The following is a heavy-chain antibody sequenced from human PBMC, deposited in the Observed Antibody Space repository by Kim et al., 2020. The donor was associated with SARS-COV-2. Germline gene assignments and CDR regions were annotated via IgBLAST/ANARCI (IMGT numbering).Heavy chain of an antibody. CDR3: ANSSYDY. CDR1: GFTFSNYA. Sequence: GGSLRLSCAASGFTFSNYAMSWVRQAPGRGLEWVSTIGTTGEYTFYADSAKGRFTISRDNSKNTLSLQMNSLRAEDTAIYYCANSSYDYWGQGTLVTVSS. V-gene: IGHV3-23*01. J-gene: IGHJ4*02. CDR2: IGTTGEYT. D-gene: IGHD6-6*01.